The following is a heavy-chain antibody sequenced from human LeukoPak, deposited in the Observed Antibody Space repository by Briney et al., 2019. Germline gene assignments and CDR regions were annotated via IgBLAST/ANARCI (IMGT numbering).Heavy chain of an antibody. CDR3: AKDVVPDSGSDLDY. CDR2: IYPSGDST. D-gene: IGHD6-19*01. Sequence: GGSLRLSCAASGFTFSTYSMTWVRQGPGKGLEWVSSIYPSGDSTFYADSVKGRFTISRDNSKNTLYLQMSSLRTEDTAIYYCAKDVVPDSGSDLDYWGQGTLVTVSS. J-gene: IGHJ4*02. CDR1: GFTFSTYS. V-gene: IGHV3-23*01.